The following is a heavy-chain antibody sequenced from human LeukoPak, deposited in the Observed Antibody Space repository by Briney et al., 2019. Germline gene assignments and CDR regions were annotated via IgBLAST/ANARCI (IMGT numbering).Heavy chain of an antibody. CDR1: GGSFSGYY. CDR2: INHSGST. D-gene: IGHD6-19*01. Sequence: SETLSPTCAVYGGSFSGYYWSWIRQPPGKGLEWIGEINHSGSTNYNPSLKSRVTISVDTSKNQFSLKLSSVTAADTAVYYRARGASYSSGWLPKYFQHWGQGTLVTVSS. CDR3: ARGASYSSGWLPKYFQH. J-gene: IGHJ1*01. V-gene: IGHV4-34*01.